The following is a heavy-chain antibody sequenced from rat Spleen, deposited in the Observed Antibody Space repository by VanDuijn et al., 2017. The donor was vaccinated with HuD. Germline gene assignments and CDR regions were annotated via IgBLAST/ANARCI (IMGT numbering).Heavy chain of an antibody. V-gene: IGHV3-1*01. CDR2: ISYSGST. D-gene: IGHD1-4*01. Sequence: EVQLQESGPGLVKPSQSLSLTCSVTGYSITSTYRWNWIRKFPGNKMEWIGHISYSGSTSYNPSLKSRISITRDTSKNQFFLQLNSVTTEDTATYYCARSTYYFDYWGQGVMVTVSS. CDR1: GYSITSTY. J-gene: IGHJ2*01. CDR3: ARSTYYFDY.